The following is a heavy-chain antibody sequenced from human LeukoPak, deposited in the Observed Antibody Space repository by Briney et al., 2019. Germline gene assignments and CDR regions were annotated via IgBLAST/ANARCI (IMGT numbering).Heavy chain of an antibody. Sequence: GGSLRLSCAASGFTFSRYAMSWVRQAPGKGLEWVSSITSKGEGTWYTDSVKGRFTISRDNSKNTLSLLMTSLRAEDTAIYYCAKDRPNYHETDGHYYRQDGDYWGQGTLVTVSS. J-gene: IGHJ4*02. V-gene: IGHV3-23*01. CDR1: GFTFSRYA. CDR3: AKDRPNYHETDGHYYRQDGDY. CDR2: ITSKGEGT. D-gene: IGHD3-3*01.